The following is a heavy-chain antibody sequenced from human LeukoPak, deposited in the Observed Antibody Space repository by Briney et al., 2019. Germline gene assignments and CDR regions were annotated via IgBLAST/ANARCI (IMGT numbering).Heavy chain of an antibody. V-gene: IGHV3-64*01. CDR2: ISSNGGST. Sequence: GGSLRLSCAASGFTFSSYAMHWVRQAPGKGLEYVSAISSNGGSTYYANSVKGRFTISRDNSKNTLYLQMGSLRAEDKAVYYCARDHYYDSSGYYPRYYYYMDVWGKGTTVTVSS. J-gene: IGHJ6*03. CDR3: ARDHYYDSSGYYPRYYYYMDV. CDR1: GFTFSSYA. D-gene: IGHD3-22*01.